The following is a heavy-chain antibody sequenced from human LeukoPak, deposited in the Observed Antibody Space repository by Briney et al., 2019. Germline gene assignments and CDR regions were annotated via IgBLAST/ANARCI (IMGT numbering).Heavy chain of an antibody. CDR2: ISYDGSNK. J-gene: IGHJ4*02. Sequence: GGSLRLPCAASGFTFSSYGMHWVRQAPGKGLEWVAVISYDGSNKYYADSVKGRFTISRDNSKNTLYLQMNSLRAEDTAVYYCAKDQAVLRFLEHYLDYWGQGTLVTVSS. CDR1: GFTFSSYG. D-gene: IGHD3-3*01. V-gene: IGHV3-30*18. CDR3: AKDQAVLRFLEHYLDY.